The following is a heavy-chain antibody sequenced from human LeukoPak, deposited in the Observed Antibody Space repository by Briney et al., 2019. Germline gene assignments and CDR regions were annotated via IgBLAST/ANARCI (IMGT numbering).Heavy chain of an antibody. J-gene: IGHJ5*02. CDR1: GGSISSGGYS. V-gene: IGHV4-30-2*01. CDR2: IYHSGSA. CDR3: ARGSPFDP. Sequence: SETLSLTCAVSGGSISSGGYSWSWIRQPPGKGLEWTGYIYHSGSAYYNPSLKSRVTLSVDRSKNQFSLELGSVTAADTAVYYCARGSPFDPWGQGTLVTVSS.